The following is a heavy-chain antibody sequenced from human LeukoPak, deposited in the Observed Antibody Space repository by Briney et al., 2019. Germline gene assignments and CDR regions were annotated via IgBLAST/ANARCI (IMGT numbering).Heavy chain of an antibody. CDR1: GGSLSSTNW. D-gene: IGHD5-18*01. CDR3: ARVWVGYSYGLPLRQYYYYYYMDV. V-gene: IGHV4-4*02. CDR2: IYRSGTT. J-gene: IGHJ6*03. Sequence: SETLSLTCAVSGGSLSSTNWWSWVRQPPGKGLEWIGEIYRSGTTNYKPSLKSRVTISLDKSRNHFSLKLSSVTAADTAVYYCARVWVGYSYGLPLRQYYYYYYMDVWGKGTTVTVSS.